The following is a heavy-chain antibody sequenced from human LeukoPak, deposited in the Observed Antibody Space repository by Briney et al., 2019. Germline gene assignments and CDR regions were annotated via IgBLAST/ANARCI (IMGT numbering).Heavy chain of an antibody. D-gene: IGHD3-9*01. J-gene: IGHJ4*02. Sequence: GGSLRLSCAASGFTFSTYGMHWVRQAPGKGLEWVAVISFDRSNKFYADSVKGRFTISRDNSKNTLFLQMNSLRPEDTAVYYCARGPDYDILADYFDYWGQGTLVTVSS. CDR1: GFTFSTYG. CDR2: ISFDRSNK. V-gene: IGHV3-30*03. CDR3: ARGPDYDILADYFDY.